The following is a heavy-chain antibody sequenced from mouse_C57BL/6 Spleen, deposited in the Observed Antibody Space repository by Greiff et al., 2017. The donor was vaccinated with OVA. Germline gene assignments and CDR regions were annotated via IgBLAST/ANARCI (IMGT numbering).Heavy chain of an antibody. D-gene: IGHD2-1*01. CDR1: GFSLSTFGMG. J-gene: IGHJ2*01. V-gene: IGHV8-8*01. CDR3: ARIADGNYAYYFDY. Sequence: QVQLKESGPGILQPSQTLSLTCSFSGFSLSTFGMGVGWIRQPSGKGLEWPAHIWWDDDKYYNPALKSRLTISKDTSKNQVFLKIANVDTADTATYYCARIADGNYAYYFDYWGQGTTLTVSS. CDR2: IWWDDDK.